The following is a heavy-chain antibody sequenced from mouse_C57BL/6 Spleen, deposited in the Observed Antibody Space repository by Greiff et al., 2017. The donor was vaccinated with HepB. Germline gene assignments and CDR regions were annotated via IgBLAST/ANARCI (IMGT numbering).Heavy chain of an antibody. Sequence: EVQGVESGGGLVKPGGSLKLSCAASGFTFSSYAMSWVRQTPEKRLEWVATISDGGSYTYYPDNVKGRFTISRDNAKNNLYLQMRHLKSEDTAMYYCARDTGYWGQGTTLTVSS. CDR3: ARDTGY. CDR2: ISDGGSYT. V-gene: IGHV5-4*01. D-gene: IGHD1-1*01. J-gene: IGHJ2*01. CDR1: GFTFSSYA.